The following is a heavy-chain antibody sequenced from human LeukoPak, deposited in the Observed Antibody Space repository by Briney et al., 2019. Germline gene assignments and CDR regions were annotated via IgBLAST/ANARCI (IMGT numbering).Heavy chain of an antibody. CDR3: AREKQKYSSGWYCLDY. CDR2: ISNSGGST. CDR1: GFTFTTYA. D-gene: IGHD6-19*01. Sequence: GGSLRLSCAASGFTFTTYAMSWVRQAPGRGLEWVSGISNSGGSTYYADSVKGRFTISRDNSKNTLYLQMNSLRAEDTALYYCAREKQKYSSGWYCLDYWGQGTLVTVSS. V-gene: IGHV3-23*01. J-gene: IGHJ4*02.